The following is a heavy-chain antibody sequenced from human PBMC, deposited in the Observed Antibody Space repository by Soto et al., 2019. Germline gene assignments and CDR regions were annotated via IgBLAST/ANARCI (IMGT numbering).Heavy chain of an antibody. D-gene: IGHD6-13*01. Sequence: HPGGSLRLSCAASGFTFSSYAMSWVRQAPGKGLEWVSAISGIGGSTYYADSVKGRFTISRDNSKNTLYLQMNSLRAEDTAVYYCAKKTSYSSSWFSLEGYFDYWGQGTLVTVSS. CDR3: AKKTSYSSSWFSLEGYFDY. V-gene: IGHV3-23*01. CDR1: GFTFSSYA. J-gene: IGHJ4*02. CDR2: ISGIGGST.